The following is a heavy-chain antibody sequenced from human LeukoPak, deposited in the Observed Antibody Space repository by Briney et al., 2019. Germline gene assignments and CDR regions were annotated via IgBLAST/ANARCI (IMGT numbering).Heavy chain of an antibody. CDR2: IYYSGST. CDR1: GDSINNYY. CDR3: ARDYAGTSRSRFDP. D-gene: IGHD4-23*01. Sequence: PSETLSLTCTVSGDSINNYYWSWIRQPPGKGLEWIGYIYYSGSTNYSPSLKSRVTISVDTSKNQFSLKLSSVTAADTALYYCARDYAGTSRSRFDPWGQGTLVTVSS. J-gene: IGHJ5*02. V-gene: IGHV4-59*01.